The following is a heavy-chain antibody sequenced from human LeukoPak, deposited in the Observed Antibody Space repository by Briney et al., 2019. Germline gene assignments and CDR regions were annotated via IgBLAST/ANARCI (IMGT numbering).Heavy chain of an antibody. CDR3: AKDTRTLDAFDI. V-gene: IGHV3-15*01. J-gene: IGHJ3*02. CDR2: IKSKADGGST. Sequence: GGSLRLSCAASGLTFSNAWMNWVRQAPGMGLEWVGRIKSKADGGSTDYTAPVKGRFTISRDDSKNTLYLQMNSLRAEDTVVYYCAKDTRTLDAFDIWGQGTMVTVSS. D-gene: IGHD1-1*01. CDR1: GLTFSNAW.